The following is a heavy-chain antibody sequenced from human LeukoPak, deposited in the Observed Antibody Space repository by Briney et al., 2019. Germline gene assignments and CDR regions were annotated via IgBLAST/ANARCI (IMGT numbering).Heavy chain of an antibody. V-gene: IGHV3-53*01. CDR2: IYNTGTT. CDR3: ARWYCSSTSCYYDY. J-gene: IGHJ4*02. CDR1: GFTVSSNF. D-gene: IGHD2-2*01. Sequence: PGGSLRLSCAASGFTVSSNFMSWVRQAPGKGLEWVCIIYNTGTTYYADSVTGRFTISRDNSQNTLYLQMNSLRAEDTAVYYCARWYCSSTSCYYDYWGQGTLVTVSS.